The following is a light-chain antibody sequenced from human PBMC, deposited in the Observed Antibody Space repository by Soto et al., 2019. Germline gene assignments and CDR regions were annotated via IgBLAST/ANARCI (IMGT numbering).Light chain of an antibody. CDR2: DDS. J-gene: IGLJ1*01. Sequence: QSVLTQPRSASGSPGQSITISCTGTSSDVGGYNYVSWYQQHPAKAPKLIIFDDSKRPSGVPNRFSGSKSGNTASLTISGLRAEDEADYYCCSYVGRNTYVFGTGTKVTVL. V-gene: IGLV2-11*01. CDR3: CSYVGRNTYV. CDR1: SSDVGGYNY.